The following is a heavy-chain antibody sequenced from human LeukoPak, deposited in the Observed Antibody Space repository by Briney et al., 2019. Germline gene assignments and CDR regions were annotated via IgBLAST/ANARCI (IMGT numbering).Heavy chain of an antibody. J-gene: IGHJ3*02. CDR2: IYYSGST. V-gene: IGHV4-59*12. CDR1: DDSITMYY. D-gene: IGHD3-22*01. CDR3: AKSNGYGLTDI. Sequence: SETLSLTCSVSDDSITMYYWTWIRQPPGKGLEWIGSIYYSGSTYYNPSLKSRVTISVDTSKNQFSLKLSSVTAADTAVYYCAKSNGYGLTDIWGQGTMVTVSS.